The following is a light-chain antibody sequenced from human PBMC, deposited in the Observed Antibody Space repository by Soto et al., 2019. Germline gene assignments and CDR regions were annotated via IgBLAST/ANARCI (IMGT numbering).Light chain of an antibody. CDR1: QSITSS. V-gene: IGKV3-15*01. CDR3: QQYNNWPPWT. CDR2: GAS. Sequence: IVXXXXPXTLXVYPXXRATLSCRASQSITSSLAWYRQKPGQAPRLLIYGASTRATGIPPRFSGSGSGTEFTLTISSLQPEDFAVYYCQQYNNWPPWTFGQGTKVDI. J-gene: IGKJ1*01.